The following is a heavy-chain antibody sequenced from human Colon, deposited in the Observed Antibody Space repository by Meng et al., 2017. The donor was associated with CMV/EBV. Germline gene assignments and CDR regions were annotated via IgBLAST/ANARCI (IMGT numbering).Heavy chain of an antibody. CDR2: IDWSGRST. CDR3: TANRGAHYYYYAMDV. CDR1: GFNFDDYG. V-gene: IGHV3-20*04. Sequence: GESLKISCAGSGFNFDDYGMNWVRQAPGKGLEWVAGIDWSGRSTVYADSVKGRFTISRDNTKNSLYLQLDSLRAEDTALYYCTANRGAHYYYYAMDVWGQGTTVTVSS. J-gene: IGHJ6*02. D-gene: IGHD1-14*01.